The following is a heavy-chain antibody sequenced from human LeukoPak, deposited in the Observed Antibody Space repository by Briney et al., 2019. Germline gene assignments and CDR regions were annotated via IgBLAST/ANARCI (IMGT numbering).Heavy chain of an antibody. J-gene: IGHJ6*02. D-gene: IGHD2-15*01. V-gene: IGHV1-18*01. CDR2: ISAYDGNT. CDR3: ARDFVVVVAATQARYYYYGMDV. Sequence: ASVKVSCKASGYTFSSYGISWVRQAPGQGLEWMGWISAYDGNTNYAQKLQGRVTMTTDTSTSTAYMELSSLRSEDTAVYYCARDFVVVVAATQARYYYYGMDVWGQGTTVTVSS. CDR1: GYTFSSYG.